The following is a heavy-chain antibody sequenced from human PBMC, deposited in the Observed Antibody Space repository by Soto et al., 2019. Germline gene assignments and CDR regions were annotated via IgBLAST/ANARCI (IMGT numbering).Heavy chain of an antibody. CDR2: IHQDGNEK. CDR3: AGGNALHV. V-gene: IGHV3-7*01. Sequence: PGGALRLSCGASRFSFSTYWMTWVRQTPGKGLEWVADIHQDGNEKYYMDSVKGRFTISRDNAKNSLYLQMPILRAEDTAVYYCAGGNALHVWGQGTSLTISS. CDR1: RFSFSTYW. J-gene: IGHJ6*02.